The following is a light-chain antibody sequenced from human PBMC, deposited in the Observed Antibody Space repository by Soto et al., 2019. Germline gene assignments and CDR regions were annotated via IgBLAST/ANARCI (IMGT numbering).Light chain of an antibody. Sequence: AIRMTQSPSSFSASTGDRVTITCRASQGISSYLAWYQQKPGKAPKLLIYAASTLQSGVPSRFSGSGSGTDFTLTISSLQPEDFATYYCQQSYSTPTFGGGTKVEIK. J-gene: IGKJ4*01. CDR2: AAS. V-gene: IGKV1-8*01. CDR3: QQSYSTPT. CDR1: QGISSY.